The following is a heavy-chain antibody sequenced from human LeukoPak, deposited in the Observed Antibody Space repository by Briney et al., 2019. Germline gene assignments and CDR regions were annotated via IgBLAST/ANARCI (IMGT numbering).Heavy chain of an antibody. Sequence: GGSLRLSCAASGFTFSSYGMSWVRQAPGKGLEWVSDINGSGGSTYYTDSVKGRFTISRDNSKNTLYLQMNSLRAEDTAIYYCAKKYSTGLDPWGQGTLVTVSS. CDR1: GFTFSSYG. V-gene: IGHV3-23*01. CDR3: AKKYSTGLDP. CDR2: INGSGGST. J-gene: IGHJ5*02. D-gene: IGHD1-26*01.